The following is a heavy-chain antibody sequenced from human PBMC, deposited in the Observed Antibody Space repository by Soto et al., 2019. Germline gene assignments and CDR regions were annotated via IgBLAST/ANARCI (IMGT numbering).Heavy chain of an antibody. CDR3: GKERWGSGWFVSSY. CDR1: CFSGSSYA. V-gene: IGHV3-23*01. Sequence: GGSLTLSSAASCFSGSSYALSWVRRTRGRGVDWVSEYSGKYADTSYADSLRGRLPISRDKSKDTQFLQMHSLRADETGVYYCGKERWGSGWFVSSYWGQGILVTVSS. D-gene: IGHD6-19*01. J-gene: IGHJ4*02. CDR2: YSGKYADT.